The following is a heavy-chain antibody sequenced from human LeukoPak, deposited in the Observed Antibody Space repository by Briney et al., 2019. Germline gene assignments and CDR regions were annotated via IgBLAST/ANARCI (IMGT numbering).Heavy chain of an antibody. CDR1: GYTFTAYY. D-gene: IGHD3-22*01. V-gene: IGHV1-2*02. Sequence: GASVTVSCKTSGYTFTAYYIHWVRQAPGQGLEWMGWINPNSGGTNYAQKFQGRVTMTRDTSISTAYMELSRLRTDDTAVYYCARHPYDSTGYYNWLDPWGQGTLVTVSS. CDR2: INPNSGGT. J-gene: IGHJ5*02. CDR3: ARHPYDSTGYYNWLDP.